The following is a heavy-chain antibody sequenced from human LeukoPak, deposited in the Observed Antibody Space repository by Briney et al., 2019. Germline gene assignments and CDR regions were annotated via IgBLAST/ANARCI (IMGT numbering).Heavy chain of an antibody. Sequence: GGSLRLSCAASGFIFSSFDMSWVRQAPGKGLEWVSGISGSGGSTYYADSVKGRFTMSRDNSKNTLYLQMNSLRAEDTAVYYCAKASLIVVDYHYYGMDVWGQGTTVTVSS. CDR3: AKASLIVVDYHYYGMDV. V-gene: IGHV3-23*01. CDR1: GFIFSSFD. CDR2: ISGSGGST. J-gene: IGHJ6*02. D-gene: IGHD3-22*01.